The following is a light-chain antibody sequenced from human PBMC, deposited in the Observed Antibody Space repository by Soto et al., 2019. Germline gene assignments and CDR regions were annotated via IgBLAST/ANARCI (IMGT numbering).Light chain of an antibody. J-gene: IGLJ2*01. Sequence: QSALTQPASVSGSPGQSITISCTGTSSDVGGYNSVSWYQQHPGNAPKLMIYGVSNRPSGVPNRFSGSKSGNTASLTISGLQAEDEADYYCSSYTSNSTLDVFGGGTKLTVL. CDR2: GVS. CDR3: SSYTSNSTLDV. CDR1: SSDVGGYNS. V-gene: IGLV2-14*03.